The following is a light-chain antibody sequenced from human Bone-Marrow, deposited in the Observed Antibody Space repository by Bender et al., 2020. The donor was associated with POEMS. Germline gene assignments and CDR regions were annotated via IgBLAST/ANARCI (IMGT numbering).Light chain of an antibody. J-gene: IGLJ3*02. CDR3: CSYTHADSLNWV. Sequence: ALTQAASVSGSPGQSITISCTGTSSDVGGFDYVSWYQHHPGTAPKLMIYDVTNRPSGVSDRFSGSNSGNTASLTISGLQAEDEADYFCCSYTHADSLNWVFGGGTRLTVL. V-gene: IGLV2-14*03. CDR2: DVT. CDR1: SSDVGGFDY.